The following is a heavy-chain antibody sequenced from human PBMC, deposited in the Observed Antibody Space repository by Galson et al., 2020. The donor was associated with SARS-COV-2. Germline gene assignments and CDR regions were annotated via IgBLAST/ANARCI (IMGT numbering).Heavy chain of an antibody. V-gene: IGHV3-21*01. CDR1: GFPFSTYS. CDR2: ISTSSSYT. CDR3: ARDEGIRGYYCGRLYYGMDV. D-gene: IGHD5-18*01. Sequence: GESLKISCAASGFPFSTYSMNWVRLAPGKGLEWVSSISTSSSYTYYVDSVKGRFSISRDNPRNSLYLQMNSMRAEDTAVYYCARDEGIRGYYCGRLYYGMDVWGQGTTVTVSS. J-gene: IGHJ6*02.